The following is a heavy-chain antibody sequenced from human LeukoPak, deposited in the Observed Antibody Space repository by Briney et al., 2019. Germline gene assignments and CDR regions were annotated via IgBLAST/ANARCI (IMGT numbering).Heavy chain of an antibody. J-gene: IGHJ4*02. D-gene: IGHD1-1*01. CDR1: GYTFTSYY. V-gene: IGHV1-46*01. CDR3: ATEGGTDGY. CDR2: INPSGGST. Sequence: ASVKVSCKASGYTFTSYYMHWVRQAPGQGLEWMGIINPSGGSTSYAQKFQGRVTMTEDTSTDTAYMELSSLRSEDTAVYYCATEGGTDGYWGQGTLVTVSS.